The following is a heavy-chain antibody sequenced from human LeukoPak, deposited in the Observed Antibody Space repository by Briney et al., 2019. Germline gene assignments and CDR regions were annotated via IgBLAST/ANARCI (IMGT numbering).Heavy chain of an antibody. CDR3: ARSEPMLHYFYGMDV. V-gene: IGHV1-2*02. CDR1: GYTFTGYY. CDR2: INPHSGGT. Sequence: ASVKVSFKASGYTFTGYYIHWVRQAPGQGLEWMGWINPHSGGTNYAQKFQGRVTMTRDTSISTAYMELSRLRSDDTAVYYCARSEPMLHYFYGMDVWGQGTRVSVSS. J-gene: IGHJ6*02. D-gene: IGHD2-8*01.